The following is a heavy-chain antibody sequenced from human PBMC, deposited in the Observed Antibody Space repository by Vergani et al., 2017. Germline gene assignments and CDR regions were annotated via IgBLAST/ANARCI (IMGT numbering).Heavy chain of an antibody. J-gene: IGHJ4*02. CDR2: IRSKANSYAT. CDR1: GFTFSGSA. Sequence: EVQLVESGGGLVQPGGSLKLSCAASGFTFSGSAMHWVRQASGKGLEWVGRIRSKANSYATAYAASVKGRFTISRDDSKNTAYLQMNSLKTEDTALYYCAKDRGCCSSTMGTIDYWGQGTLVTVSS. V-gene: IGHV3-73*02. CDR3: AKDRGCCSSTMGTIDY. D-gene: IGHD2-2*01.